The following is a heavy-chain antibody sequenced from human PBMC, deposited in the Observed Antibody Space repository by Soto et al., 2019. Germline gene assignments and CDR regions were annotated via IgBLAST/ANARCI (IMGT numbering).Heavy chain of an antibody. CDR1: GYTFTHYW. J-gene: IGHJ4*02. CDR2: IDPTDSYT. D-gene: IGHD3-16*01. CDR3: AGEYPGRGDDY. V-gene: IGHV5-10-1*01. Sequence: PGESLTISCTCSGYTFTHYWINWVRQVPGKGLEWMGRIDPTDSYTNYSPSFQGRVTISRDNAKNSLYLQMNSLRAEDTAVYYCAGEYPGRGDDYWGQGTLVTVSS.